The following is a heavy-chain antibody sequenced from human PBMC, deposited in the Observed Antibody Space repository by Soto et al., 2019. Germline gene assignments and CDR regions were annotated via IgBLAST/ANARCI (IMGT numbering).Heavy chain of an antibody. J-gene: IGHJ4*02. D-gene: IGHD2-15*01. Sequence: PGGSLRLSCAASGFTFSSYNMNWVRQAPGKGLEWVSYISSSSSTIYYADSVRGRFTVSRDNAKNSLYLQMNSLGAEDTAVYYCARDLLGPVCHWGQGTLVTVSS. CDR3: ARDLLGPVCH. V-gene: IGHV3-48*01. CDR1: GFTFSSYN. CDR2: ISSSSSTI.